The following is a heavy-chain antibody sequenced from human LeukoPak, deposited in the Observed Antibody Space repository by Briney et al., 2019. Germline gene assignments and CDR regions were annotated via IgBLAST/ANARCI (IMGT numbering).Heavy chain of an antibody. CDR3: AKDTYYSTDHDAFDI. V-gene: IGHV4-39*07. CDR2: IYFSGPT. J-gene: IGHJ3*02. D-gene: IGHD4-11*01. CDR1: GGSISSINYY. Sequence: PSETLSLTCTVSGGSISSINYYWGWIRQPPGKGLEWIGSIYFSGPTYYNPSLKSRVTISVDTSKIQFSVKLSSVTAADTAVYYWAKDTYYSTDHDAFDIGGQGTMVTVSS.